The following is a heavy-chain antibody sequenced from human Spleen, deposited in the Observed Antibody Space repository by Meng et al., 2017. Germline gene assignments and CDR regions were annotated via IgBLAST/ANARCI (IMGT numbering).Heavy chain of an antibody. V-gene: IGHV4-59*08. J-gene: IGHJ4*02. D-gene: IGHD3-9*01. CDR2: IYHSGST. CDR1: GGSFSDYY. CDR3: AGLFYYFDY. Sequence: GSLRLSCVVSGGSFSDYYWSWIRQPPGKGLEWIGYIYHSGSTRYNPSLKSRVTISVDTSKNQFSLRLSSVTAADTAVYYCAGLFYYFDYWGQGTVVTVSS.